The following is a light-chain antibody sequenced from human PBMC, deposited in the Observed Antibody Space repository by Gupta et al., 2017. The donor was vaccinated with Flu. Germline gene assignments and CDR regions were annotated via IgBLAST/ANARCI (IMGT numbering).Light chain of an antibody. J-gene: IGKJ1*01. CDR2: GAS. CDR1: QSVSSN. Sequence: GERATRSCRASQSVSSNLAWYQQKPGQAPRLLIYGASTRATGIPARFSGSGSGTEFTLTISSLQSEDFAVYYCQQYSNWPRTFGQGTKVEIK. CDR3: QQYSNWPRT. V-gene: IGKV3-15*01.